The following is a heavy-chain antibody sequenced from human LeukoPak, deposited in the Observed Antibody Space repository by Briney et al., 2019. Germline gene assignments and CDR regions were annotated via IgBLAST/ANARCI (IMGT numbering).Heavy chain of an antibody. CDR3: ARDPNSSSWYYNWFDP. CDR1: GFTVSSNY. D-gene: IGHD6-13*01. V-gene: IGHV3-53*01. Sequence: PGGSLRLSCAASGFTVSSNYMSWVRQAPGKGLEWVSVIYSGGSTYYADSVKGRFTISRDNSKNTLYLQMNSLRAEDTAVYYCARDPNSSSWYYNWFDPWGQGTLVTVSS. J-gene: IGHJ5*02. CDR2: IYSGGST.